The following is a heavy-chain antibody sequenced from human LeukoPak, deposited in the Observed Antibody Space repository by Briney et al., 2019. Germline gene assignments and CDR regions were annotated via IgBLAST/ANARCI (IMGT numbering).Heavy chain of an antibody. D-gene: IGHD2-2*01. CDR1: GHSFATYW. V-gene: IGHV5-51*01. Sequence: GESLKISCKGSGHSFATYWIGWVRQMPGKGLEWMGIIYPGDSDTRYSPSFQGQVTISADKSFSTAYLQWSSLKASDTAIYYCARRSQYCSSTRCLDYYYYYNMDVWGQGTTVTVSS. J-gene: IGHJ6*02. CDR2: IYPGDSDT. CDR3: ARRSQYCSSTRCLDYYYYYNMDV.